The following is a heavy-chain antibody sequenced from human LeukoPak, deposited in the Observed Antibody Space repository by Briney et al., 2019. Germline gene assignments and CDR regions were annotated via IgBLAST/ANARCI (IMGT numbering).Heavy chain of an antibody. D-gene: IGHD1-1*01. Sequence: GGSLRLSCAASGFTISTYDMHWVRQAPGKGLEWVADRKKDGSEKNYVDSVKGRFSISRDNAKNSLYLQMNSLRADDTAVYYCVRDANWSSDYWGQGTLVTVSS. CDR1: GFTISTYD. J-gene: IGHJ4*02. V-gene: IGHV3-7*01. CDR3: VRDANWSSDY. CDR2: RKKDGSEK.